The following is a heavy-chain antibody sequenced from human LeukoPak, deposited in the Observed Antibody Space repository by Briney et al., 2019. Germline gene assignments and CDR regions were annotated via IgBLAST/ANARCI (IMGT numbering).Heavy chain of an antibody. CDR1: GFTFRDFG. CDR2: ISGSGGST. J-gene: IGHJ4*02. CDR3: AKCHGDCGDY. V-gene: IGHV3-23*01. D-gene: IGHD2-21*02. Sequence: PGGSLRLSCTASGFTFRDFGMNWLRQAPGKGLEWVSAISGSGGSTYYADSVRGRFTISRDNSKNTLYLQMNSLRAEDTAVYYCAKCHGDCGDYWGQGTLVTVSS.